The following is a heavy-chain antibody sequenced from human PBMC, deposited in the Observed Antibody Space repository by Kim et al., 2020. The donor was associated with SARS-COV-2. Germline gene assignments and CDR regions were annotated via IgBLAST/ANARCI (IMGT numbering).Heavy chain of an antibody. J-gene: IGHJ5*02. CDR2: IYYSGST. CDR3: ARRGATMVRGVITQYNWFDP. Sequence: SETLSLTCTVSGGSISSSSYYWGWIRQPPGKGLEWIGSIYYSGSTYYNPSLKSRVTISVDTSKNQFSVKLSSVTAADTAVYYCARRGATMVRGVITQYNWFDPWGQGTLVTVSS. CDR1: GGSISSSSYY. V-gene: IGHV4-39*07. D-gene: IGHD3-10*01.